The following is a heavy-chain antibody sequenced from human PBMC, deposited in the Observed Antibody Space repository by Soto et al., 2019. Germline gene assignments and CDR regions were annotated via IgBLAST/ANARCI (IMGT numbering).Heavy chain of an antibody. CDR1: GYTFSTYG. Sequence: QVQLVQSGAEVKKPGASVKVSCKASGYTFSTYGISWLRQDPGERLEWMGWINDYNGNTNYAPKHQGRITKTTDTSTTTADMELRSLRSDDTAVYYCARMGAVPYYYYGMDVWGQGTTVTVSS. CDR3: ARMGAVPYYYYGMDV. CDR2: INDYNGNT. V-gene: IGHV1-18*01. D-gene: IGHD6-6*01. J-gene: IGHJ6*02.